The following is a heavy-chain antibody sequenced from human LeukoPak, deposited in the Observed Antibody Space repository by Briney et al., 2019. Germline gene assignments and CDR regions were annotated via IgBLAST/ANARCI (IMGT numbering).Heavy chain of an antibody. CDR3: ARHFPPFSGGYSYGEAYYFDY. CDR2: INHSGST. V-gene: IGHV4-34*01. D-gene: IGHD5-18*01. J-gene: IGHJ4*02. CDR1: GGSFSGYY. Sequence: SETLSLTCAVYGGSFSGYYWSWIRQPPGKGLEWIGEINHSGSTNYNPSLKSRVTISVDTSKNQFSLKLSSVTAADTAVYYCARHFPPFSGGYSYGEAYYFDYWGQGTLVTVSS.